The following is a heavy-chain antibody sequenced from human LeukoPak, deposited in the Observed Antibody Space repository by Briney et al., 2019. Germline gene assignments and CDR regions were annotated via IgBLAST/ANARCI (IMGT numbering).Heavy chain of an antibody. CDR2: IYTSGST. J-gene: IGHJ4*02. CDR3: AREPPGLGFEAYYFDY. V-gene: IGHV4-4*07. Sequence: SETLSLTCTVPGGSISSYYWSWIRQPAGKGLEWIGRIYTSGSTNYNPSLKSRVTMSVDTSKNQFSLKLSSVTAADTAVYYCAREPPGLGFEAYYFDYWGQGTLVTVSS. D-gene: IGHD3-16*01. CDR1: GGSISSYY.